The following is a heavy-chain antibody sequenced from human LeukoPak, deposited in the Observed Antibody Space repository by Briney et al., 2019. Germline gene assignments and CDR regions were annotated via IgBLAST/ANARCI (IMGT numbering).Heavy chain of an antibody. CDR2: MNPNSGNT. Sequence: ASVKVSCKASGYTFTSYDINWVRQATGQWLEWMGWMNPNSGNTGYAQKFQGRVTMTRSTSINTAYMELSSLRSEDTAVYYCARGPNYAFWSGSYYYYMDVWGKGTTVTVSS. CDR3: ARGPNYAFWSGSYYYYMDV. D-gene: IGHD3-3*01. CDR1: GYTFTSYD. J-gene: IGHJ6*03. V-gene: IGHV1-8*01.